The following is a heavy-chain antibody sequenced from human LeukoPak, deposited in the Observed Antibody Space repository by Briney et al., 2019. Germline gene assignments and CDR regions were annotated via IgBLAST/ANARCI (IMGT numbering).Heavy chain of an antibody. CDR1: GGSISSGDYY. V-gene: IGHV4-39*07. Sequence: PSQTLSLTCTVSGGSISSGDYYWGWIRQPPGKGLEWIGSIYHSGSTYYNPSLKSRVTISVDTSKNQFSLKLSSVTAADTAVYYCARPHYDFWSGYSNNWFDPWGQGTLVTVSS. CDR2: IYHSGST. CDR3: ARPHYDFWSGYSNNWFDP. J-gene: IGHJ5*02. D-gene: IGHD3-3*01.